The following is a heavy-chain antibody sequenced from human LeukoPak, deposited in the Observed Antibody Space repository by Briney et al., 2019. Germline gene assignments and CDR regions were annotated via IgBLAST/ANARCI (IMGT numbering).Heavy chain of an antibody. CDR3: ARASTYYYYGMDV. J-gene: IGHJ6*02. CDR1: GFTFSSYA. V-gene: IGHV3-23*01. Sequence: GGSLRLSCAASGFTFSSYAMSWVRQAPGKGLEWVSAIAYVDDSTYYANTVKGRFTISRDNSKSTVYLQMNSLTVGDTAVYYCARASTYYYYGMDVWGQGTTVTVSS. CDR2: IAYVDDST.